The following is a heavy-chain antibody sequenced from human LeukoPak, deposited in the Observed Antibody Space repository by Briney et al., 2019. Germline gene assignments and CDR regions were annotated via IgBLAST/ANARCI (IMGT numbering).Heavy chain of an antibody. CDR2: INDDGTES. D-gene: IGHD5-18*01. J-gene: IGHJ4*02. Sequence: GGSLRLSCATSGFSFSTYWMHWVRQAPGKGLVWVSRINDDGTESSYADSVKGRFTISRDNSKNTLYLQMNSLRAEDTAVYYCASRDTAMVAFDYWGQGTLVTVSS. CDR3: ASRDTAMVAFDY. V-gene: IGHV3-74*03. CDR1: GFSFSTYW.